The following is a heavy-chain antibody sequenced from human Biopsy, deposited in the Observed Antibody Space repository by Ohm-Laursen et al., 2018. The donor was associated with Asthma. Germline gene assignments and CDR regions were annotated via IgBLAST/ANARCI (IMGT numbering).Heavy chain of an antibody. V-gene: IGHV4-30-2*01. D-gene: IGHD3-9*01. CDR2: LFHSGTT. CDR3: ARMNTLIQAANYFSYAMDV. CDR1: DASINSGSYS. Sequence: TLSLTCAVSDASINSGSYSWNWIRQPPGKGLELIAYLFHSGTTYYNPSLKSRVTISVDRSQRQFSLKVNSVTAADTAVYYCARMNTLIQAANYFSYAMDVWGQGTTVTVSS. J-gene: IGHJ6*02.